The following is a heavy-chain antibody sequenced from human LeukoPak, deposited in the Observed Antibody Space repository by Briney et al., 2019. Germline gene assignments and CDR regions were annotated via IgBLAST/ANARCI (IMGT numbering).Heavy chain of an antibody. V-gene: IGHV4-39*01. CDR2: IYYSGRT. D-gene: IGHD3-10*01. CDR3: AGHRYFFGSGSYEVDWFDP. Sequence: PSETLSLTCTVSGGSISSISHYWGWIRQPPGKGLEWIGSIYYSGRTNYNPSLKSRVTISADTSKNQFSLKLTSVTAADTAVYYCAGHRYFFGSGSYEVDWFDPWGQGTLATVSS. CDR1: GGSISSISHY. J-gene: IGHJ5*02.